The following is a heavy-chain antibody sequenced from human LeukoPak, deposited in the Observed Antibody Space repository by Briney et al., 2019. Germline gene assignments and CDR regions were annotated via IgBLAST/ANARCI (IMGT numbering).Heavy chain of an antibody. V-gene: IGHV7-4-1*02. CDR1: GYTFTGYY. CDR3: ARGAITFGGVIVI. D-gene: IGHD3-16*02. J-gene: IGHJ4*02. Sequence: RASVKVSCKASGYTFTGYYMHWVRQAPGQGLEWMGWINTNTGNPTYAQGFTGRFVFSLDTSVSTAYLQISSLKAEDTAVYYCARGAITFGGVIVIWGQGTLVTVSS. CDR2: INTNTGNP.